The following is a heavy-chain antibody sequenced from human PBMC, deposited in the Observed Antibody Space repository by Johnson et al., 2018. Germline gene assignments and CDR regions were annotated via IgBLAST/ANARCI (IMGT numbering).Heavy chain of an antibody. V-gene: IGHV3-33*01. CDR1: GFTFSSYG. J-gene: IGHJ3*02. Sequence: QLVESGGGVVQPGRSLRLSCAASGFTFSSYGMHWVRQAPGKGLEWVAVIWYDGSNKYYADSVKGRFTISRDNSKNTLYLQMNSLRAEDTAVYYCARAISGRYVFYAFDIWGQGTMVTVSS. CDR2: IWYDGSNK. D-gene: IGHD1-26*01. CDR3: ARAISGRYVFYAFDI.